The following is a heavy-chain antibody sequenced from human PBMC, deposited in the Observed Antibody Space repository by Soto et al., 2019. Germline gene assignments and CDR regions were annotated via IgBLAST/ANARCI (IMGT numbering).Heavy chain of an antibody. CDR2: IWYDGSNK. Sequence: WVRQAPGKGLEWVAVIWYDGSNKYYADSVEGRFTISRDNSKNTLYLQMNSLRAEDTAVYYCAREGSSGWYNWFDPWGQGTLVTVS. J-gene: IGHJ5*02. V-gene: IGHV3-33*01. D-gene: IGHD6-19*01. CDR3: AREGSSGWYNWFDP.